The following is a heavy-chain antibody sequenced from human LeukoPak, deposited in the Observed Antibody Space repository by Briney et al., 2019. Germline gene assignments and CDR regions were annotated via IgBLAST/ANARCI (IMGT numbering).Heavy chain of an antibody. Sequence: ASVKVSCKASGYTFTSYGINWVRQATGQGLEWMGWMNPNSGNTGYAQKFQGRVTITRNTSISTAYMELSSLRSEDTAVYYCARMDFIYDSSGYYWFFDYWGQGTLVTVSS. J-gene: IGHJ4*02. CDR1: GYTFTSYG. CDR3: ARMDFIYDSSGYYWFFDY. D-gene: IGHD3-22*01. CDR2: MNPNSGNT. V-gene: IGHV1-8*03.